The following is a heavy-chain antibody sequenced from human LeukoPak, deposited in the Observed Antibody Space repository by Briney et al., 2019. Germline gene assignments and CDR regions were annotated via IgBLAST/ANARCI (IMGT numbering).Heavy chain of an antibody. V-gene: IGHV1-18*01. D-gene: IGHD6-19*01. CDR2: ISAYNSNT. CDR3: ARGSGLTEWLVLNY. CDR1: GYTFTSYG. J-gene: IGHJ4*02. Sequence: ASVKVSCKASGYTFTSYGINWVRQAPGQGLEWMGWISAYNSNTHYAQKLQGRVTMTRDTSISTAYMELSRLRSDDTAVYYCARGSGLTEWLVLNYWGQGTLVTVSS.